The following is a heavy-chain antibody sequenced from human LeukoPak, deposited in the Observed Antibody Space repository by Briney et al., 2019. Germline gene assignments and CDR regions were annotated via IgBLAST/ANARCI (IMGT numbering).Heavy chain of an antibody. J-gene: IGHJ4*02. D-gene: IGHD3-16*01. V-gene: IGHV3-23*01. CDR1: GFSFSSYG. Sequence: PGGSLRLSCAASGFSFSSYGMSWVRQAPGKGLEWASAISPSGGSTYYADSVKGRFTISRDNSKNTLYLQMNSLRAEDTAVYYCAKESEHYGSPPNYWGQGTLITVSS. CDR3: AKESEHYGSPPNY. CDR2: ISPSGGST.